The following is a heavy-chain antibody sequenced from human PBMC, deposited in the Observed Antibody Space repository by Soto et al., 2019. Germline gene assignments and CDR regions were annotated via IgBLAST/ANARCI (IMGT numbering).Heavy chain of an antibody. D-gene: IGHD2-2*02. J-gene: IGHJ3*02. Sequence: SETLSLTCAVSGGSISSSNWWSWVRQPPGKGLEWIGEIYHSGSTNYNPSLKSRVTISVDKSKNQFSLKLSSVTAADTAVYYCASSIVVVPAAIPEGPFDIWGQGTMVTVSS. CDR1: GGSISSSNW. CDR2: IYHSGST. V-gene: IGHV4-4*02. CDR3: ASSIVVVPAAIPEGPFDI.